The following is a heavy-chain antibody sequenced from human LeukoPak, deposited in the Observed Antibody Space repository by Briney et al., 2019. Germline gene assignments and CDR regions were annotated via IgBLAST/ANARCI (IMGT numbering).Heavy chain of an antibody. J-gene: IGHJ6*03. CDR2: ISAYNGNT. CDR3: ARVYGPQYYYYMDV. D-gene: IGHD3-10*01. CDR1: GYTFTSYG. V-gene: IGHV1-18*01. Sequence: GASVKVSCKASGYTFTSYGISWVRQAPGQGLEWMGWISAYNGNTIYAQRLQGRVTMTTDTSTSTAYTELRSLRSDDTAVYYCARVYGPQYYYYMDVWGKGTTVTVSS.